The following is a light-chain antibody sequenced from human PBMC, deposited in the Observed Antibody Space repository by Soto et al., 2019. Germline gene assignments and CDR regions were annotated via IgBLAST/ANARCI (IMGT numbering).Light chain of an antibody. V-gene: IGKV3-15*01. J-gene: IGKJ4*01. CDR3: HQYNNYPPLT. CDR2: GGA. CDR1: QSVSSN. Sequence: EIVMTQSPATLSVSPGERATLYCRASQSVSSNLAWYQQKGGHAPRLLIYGGATTAAGITAGFSGSRSGTKFTLTTISRLSEDFAAVYCHQYNNYPPLTFGEGTKVDI.